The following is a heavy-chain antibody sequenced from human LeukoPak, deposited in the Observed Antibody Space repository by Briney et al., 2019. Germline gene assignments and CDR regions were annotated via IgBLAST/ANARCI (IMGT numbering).Heavy chain of an antibody. D-gene: IGHD3-9*01. J-gene: IGHJ4*02. Sequence: GGSLRLSCAASGFTFSSYAMNWVRQAPGKGLELVSGLNGGGGSAYYADSVQGRFTISRDNSKNTLYLQMNSLRAEDTAVYYCVKEELRHFDFDYWGQGTLVTVSS. CDR1: GFTFSSYA. CDR3: VKEELRHFDFDY. CDR2: LNGGGGSA. V-gene: IGHV3-23*01.